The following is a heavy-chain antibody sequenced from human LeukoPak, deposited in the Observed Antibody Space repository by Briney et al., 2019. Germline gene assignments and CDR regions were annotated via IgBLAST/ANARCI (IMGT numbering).Heavy chain of an antibody. CDR2: ISYDGSKK. Sequence: PGGSLRLSCAASGFTFSTYGMHWVRQAPGKGREWVAVISYDGSKKYYADSVKGRFTISRDNSKNTLYLQMNSLRAEDTAVYYCARDLGSYHYNGMDVWGQGTTVTVSS. V-gene: IGHV3-30*03. D-gene: IGHD7-27*01. CDR3: ARDLGSYHYNGMDV. J-gene: IGHJ6*02. CDR1: GFTFSTYG.